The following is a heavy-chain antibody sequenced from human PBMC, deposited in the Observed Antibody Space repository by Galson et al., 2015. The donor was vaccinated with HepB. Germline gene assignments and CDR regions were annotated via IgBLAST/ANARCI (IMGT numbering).Heavy chain of an antibody. CDR2: IYHSGST. D-gene: IGHD1-14*01. CDR3: ARDGDTGRPHAFDI. CDR1: GGSISSSNW. Sequence: ETLSLTCAVSGGSISSSNWWSWVRQPPGKGLEWIGEIYHSGSTNYNPSLKSRVTISVDKSKNQFSLKLSSVTAADTAVYYCARDGDTGRPHAFDIWGQGTMVTVSS. V-gene: IGHV4-4*02. J-gene: IGHJ3*02.